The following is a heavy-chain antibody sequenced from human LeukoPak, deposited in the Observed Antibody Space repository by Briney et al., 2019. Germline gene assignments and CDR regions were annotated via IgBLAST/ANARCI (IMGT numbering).Heavy chain of an antibody. CDR3: AKDRDYGYDY. J-gene: IGHJ4*02. CDR1: GFTFTTYW. V-gene: IGHV3-7*03. Sequence: GESLRLSCAASGFTFTTYWMSWIRQLPGKGLEWVANTNQDGTEKYYVDSVKGRFTISRDNSKNSLYLQMNSLRTEDTALYYCAKDRDYGYDYWGQGTLVTVSS. D-gene: IGHD4-17*01. CDR2: TNQDGTEK.